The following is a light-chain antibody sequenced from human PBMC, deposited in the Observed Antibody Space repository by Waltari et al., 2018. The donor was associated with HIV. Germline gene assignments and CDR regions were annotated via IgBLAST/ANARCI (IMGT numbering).Light chain of an antibody. J-gene: IGLJ1*01. V-gene: IGLV1-44*01. CDR1: SPNIGINS. Sequence: QSVLTQPPSASGTPGQRATLSSSGSSPNIGINSVHWYQQLPGAAPTLLIYTNNQRPSGVPDRFSGSKSGTSASLAISGLQSEDEADYYCAAWDDSLNGFVFGAGTKVTVL. CDR2: TNN. CDR3: AAWDDSLNGFV.